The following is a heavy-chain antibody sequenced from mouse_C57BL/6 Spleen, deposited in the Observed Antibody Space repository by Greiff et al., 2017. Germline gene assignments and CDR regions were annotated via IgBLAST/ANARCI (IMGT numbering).Heavy chain of an antibody. CDR1: GFNIKDYY. J-gene: IGHJ2*01. V-gene: IGHV14-1*01. D-gene: IGHD1-1*01. Sequence: EVQGVESGAELVRPGASVKLSCTASGFNIKDYYMHWVKQRPEQGLEWIGRIDPEDGDTEYAPKFQGKATMTADPSSNAAYLQLSSLTSEDTAVYYCTTDYGSSYGYWGQGTTLTVSS. CDR2: IDPEDGDT. CDR3: TTDYGSSYGY.